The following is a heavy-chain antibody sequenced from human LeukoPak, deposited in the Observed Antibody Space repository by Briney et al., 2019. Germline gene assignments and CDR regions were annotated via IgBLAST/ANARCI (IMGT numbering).Heavy chain of an antibody. CDR2: ISYDGSNK. J-gene: IGHJ4*02. D-gene: IGHD5-18*01. CDR3: AKEGYSYGFPDY. Sequence: QPGGSLRLSCAASGFTFSSYGMHWVRQAPGKGLEWVAVISYDGSNKYYADSVKGRFTISRDNSKNTLYLQMNSLRAEDTVVYYCAKEGYSYGFPDYWGQGTLVTVSS. V-gene: IGHV3-30*18. CDR1: GFTFSSYG.